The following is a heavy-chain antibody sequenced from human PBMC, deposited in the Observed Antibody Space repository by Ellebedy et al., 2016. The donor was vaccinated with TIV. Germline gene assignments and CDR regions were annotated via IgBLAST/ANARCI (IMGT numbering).Heavy chain of an antibody. Sequence: SETLSLXXTVSGGSISRYYWSWIRQPPGKGLEWIGYIYYSGSTNYNPSLKSRVTISVDTSKNQFSLKLSSVTAADTAVYYCARESLEVCSSTSCPPRYYYYYMDVWGKGTTVTVSS. CDR3: ARESLEVCSSTSCPPRYYYYYMDV. V-gene: IGHV4-59*13. D-gene: IGHD2-2*01. CDR1: GGSISRYY. J-gene: IGHJ6*03. CDR2: IYYSGST.